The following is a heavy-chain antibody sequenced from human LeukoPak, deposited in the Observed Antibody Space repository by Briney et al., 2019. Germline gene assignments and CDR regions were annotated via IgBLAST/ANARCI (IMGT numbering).Heavy chain of an antibody. D-gene: IGHD1-14*01. V-gene: IGHV3-7*01. J-gene: IGHJ4*02. CDR2: MNEDGSEK. CDR3: ARLVPGSFDY. CDR1: GFGFSNYW. Sequence: GGSLRLSCAASGFGFSNYWMSWVRQAPGKGLEWVANMNEDGSEKNYVDSVKGRFTISRDNAKNSLYLQMNSLRAEDTAVYYCARLVPGSFDYWGQGTLVTVSS.